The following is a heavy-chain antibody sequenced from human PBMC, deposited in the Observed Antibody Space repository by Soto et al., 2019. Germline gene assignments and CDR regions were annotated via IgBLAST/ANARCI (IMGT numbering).Heavy chain of an antibody. CDR1: GGSISSGGYS. J-gene: IGHJ4*02. V-gene: IGHV4-30-2*01. CDR2: IYHSGST. D-gene: IGHD3-9*01. Sequence: QLQLQESGSGLVKPSQTLSLTCAVSGGSISSGGYSWSWIRQPPGKGLEWIGYIYHSGSTYYNPSLKRRVTISVDRSKTQFSLKLSSVTAADTAVYYCARGTVNFYDILPGYDYWGQGTLVTVSS. CDR3: ARGTVNFYDILPGYDY.